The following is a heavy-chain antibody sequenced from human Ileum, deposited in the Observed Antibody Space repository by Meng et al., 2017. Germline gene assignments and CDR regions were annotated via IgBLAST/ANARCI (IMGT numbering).Heavy chain of an antibody. J-gene: IGHJ6*02. CDR1: GDSISSTAW. D-gene: IGHD2-8*01. V-gene: IGHV4-4*02. CDR2: VLRDGST. Sequence: HVQLRESGPGLVRPSGTLSLTCEATGDSISSTAWWSWVRQPPGKGLEWIGEVLRDGSTFHTPSLRSLLTLSVDLSKNQFSLRLTSVTAADTAVYYCARDNKYANHYHYGMDVWGQGTTVTVSS. CDR3: ARDNKYANHYHYGMDV.